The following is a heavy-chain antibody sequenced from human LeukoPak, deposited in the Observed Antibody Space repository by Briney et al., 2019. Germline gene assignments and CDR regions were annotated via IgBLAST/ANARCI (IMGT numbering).Heavy chain of an antibody. J-gene: IGHJ4*02. D-gene: IGHD4-17*01. Sequence: PSETLSLTCTVSGGSISSYYWSWIRQPPGKGLEWIGYIYYSGSTNYNPSLKSRVTISVDTSKNQFSLKLSSVTAADTAVYYCARDGGYGDIDYWGQGTLVTVSS. CDR1: GGSISSYY. CDR3: ARDGGYGDIDY. CDR2: IYYSGST. V-gene: IGHV4-59*12.